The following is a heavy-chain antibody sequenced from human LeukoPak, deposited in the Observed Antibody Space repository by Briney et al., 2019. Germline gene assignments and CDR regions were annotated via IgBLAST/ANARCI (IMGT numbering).Heavy chain of an antibody. Sequence: GGSLRLSCAASGFSFSSYGMHLVRQAPGKGLEWVAVIWYDGTNKYYADSVKGRFTISRDNSKNTLYLQMNSLRAEDTAVYYCARDQRGFSYSKYYFDYWGQGTLVTVSS. CDR3: ARDQRGFSYSKYYFDY. V-gene: IGHV3-33*01. CDR2: IWYDGTNK. D-gene: IGHD5-18*01. J-gene: IGHJ4*02. CDR1: GFSFSSYG.